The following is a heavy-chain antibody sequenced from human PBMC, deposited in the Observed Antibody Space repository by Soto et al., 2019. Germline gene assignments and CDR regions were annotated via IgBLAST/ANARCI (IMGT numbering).Heavy chain of an antibody. CDR2: IDREGSHT. V-gene: IGHV3-74*01. CDR3: TLDDSAKTENYFDS. D-gene: IGHD2-21*01. CDR1: VFDFSRHW. Sequence: EVKLVESGGDSVQPGGSLRLSCVVSVFDFSRHWMPWVRQVPGKGLEWLSRIDREGSHTRHSGSVTGRFTVSRDNAQTTMDLQMDMLRVEDTAGYFCTLDDSAKTENYFDSWGRGAQVSVSS. J-gene: IGHJ5*01.